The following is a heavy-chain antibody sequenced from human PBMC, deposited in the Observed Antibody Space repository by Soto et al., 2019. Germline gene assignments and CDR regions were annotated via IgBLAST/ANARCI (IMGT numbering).Heavy chain of an antibody. V-gene: IGHV5-51*01. CDR1: GYSFTSYW. CDR3: ARHMAVWFGFMDV. J-gene: IGHJ6*02. D-gene: IGHD3-10*01. CDR2: IYPGDSDT. Sequence: XDSLTISGKGSGYSFTSYWIGLVRQMPGKGLEWMGIIYPGDSDTRYSPSFQGQVTISADKSISTAYLQWSSLKASDTAMYYCARHMAVWFGFMDVWGQGTTVTVSS.